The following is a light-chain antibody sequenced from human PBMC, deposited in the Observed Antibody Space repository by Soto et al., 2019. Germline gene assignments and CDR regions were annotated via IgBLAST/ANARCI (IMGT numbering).Light chain of an antibody. CDR1: SSDVGVYNY. Sequence: QSALTQPRSVSGSPGQSVTISCTGTSSDVGVYNYVSWYQQHPGKAPKLIIYDVTKRPSGVPDRFSGSKSANTASLIISGLQAADEAEYYCSSFTSSITYVFGTGTQLTVL. V-gene: IGLV2-11*01. CDR3: SSFTSSITYV. J-gene: IGLJ1*01. CDR2: DVT.